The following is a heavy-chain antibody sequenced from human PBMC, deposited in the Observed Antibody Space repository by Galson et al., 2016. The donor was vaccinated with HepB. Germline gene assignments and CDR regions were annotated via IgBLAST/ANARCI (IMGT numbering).Heavy chain of an antibody. V-gene: IGHV3-7*01. CDR3: ARGLPGGDYVYPERNPDY. Sequence: SLRLSCAASGFTFSSYWMSWVRQAPGKGLEWVANIKQDGSEKYYVDSVKGRFTIFRDNAKNSLYLQMNSLRAEDTAVYYCARGLPGGDYVYPERNPDYWGQGTLVTVSS. J-gene: IGHJ4*02. D-gene: IGHD4-17*01. CDR2: IKQDGSEK. CDR1: GFTFSSYW.